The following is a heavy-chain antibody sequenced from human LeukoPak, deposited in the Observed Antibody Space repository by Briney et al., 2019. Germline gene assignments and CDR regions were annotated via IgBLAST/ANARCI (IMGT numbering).Heavy chain of an antibody. V-gene: IGHV3-21*01. CDR2: ISSSSDYI. CDR1: GFTFTTFN. Sequence: PGGSLRLSCAASGFTFTTFNMNWVRQSPGKGLEWVSCISSSSDYIYYADSVKGRFIIPRDNSRNSLYLQMNSLRAEDTAVYYCAGRVYGDYFFDSWGQGTLVTVSS. J-gene: IGHJ4*02. D-gene: IGHD4-17*01. CDR3: AGRVYGDYFFDS.